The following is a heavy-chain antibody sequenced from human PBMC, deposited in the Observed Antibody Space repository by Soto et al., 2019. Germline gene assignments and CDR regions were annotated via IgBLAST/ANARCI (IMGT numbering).Heavy chain of an antibody. V-gene: IGHV3-23*01. CDR1: GFTFSSYA. CDR2: ISGTGDST. Sequence: GGSLRLSCAASGFTFSSYAMSWVRQATGKGLEWVSAISGTGDSTYYADSVKGRFTISRDNSKNTLCLQINSLRAEDTAVYYCAKDRDSSGYYYRNYWGQGTLVTVSS. CDR3: AKDRDSSGYYYRNY. D-gene: IGHD3-22*01. J-gene: IGHJ4*02.